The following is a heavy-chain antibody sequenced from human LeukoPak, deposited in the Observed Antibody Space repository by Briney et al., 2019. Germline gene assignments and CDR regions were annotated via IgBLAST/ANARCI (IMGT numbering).Heavy chain of an antibody. CDR1: GYTFTSYG. J-gene: IGHJ4*02. D-gene: IGHD3-22*01. V-gene: IGHV1-18*01. Sequence: ASVKVSCKASGYTFTSYGISWVRQAPGQGVEWMGWISAYNCNTNYAQNLQRRLTMPPDTSMTTAYMELRSLRSDDTAVYYCARSKEHYYDSSGYPRGFDYWGQGTLVTVSS. CDR2: ISAYNCNT. CDR3: ARSKEHYYDSSGYPRGFDY.